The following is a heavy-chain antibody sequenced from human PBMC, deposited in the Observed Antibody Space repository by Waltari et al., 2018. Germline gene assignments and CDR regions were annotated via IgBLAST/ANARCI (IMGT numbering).Heavy chain of an antibody. Sequence: QLQLQESGPGLVKPSETLSLTCTVSGGSISSSSSYWGWIRQPPGKGLEWIGSIYYSGSTYYNPSLKSRVTISVDTSKNQFSLKLSSVTAADTAVYYCARDGDYSSGRFFDSWGQGTLVNVSS. CDR1: GGSISSSSSY. D-gene: IGHD6-19*01. J-gene: IGHJ4*02. CDR3: ARDGDYSSGRFFDS. CDR2: IYYSGST. V-gene: IGHV4-39*02.